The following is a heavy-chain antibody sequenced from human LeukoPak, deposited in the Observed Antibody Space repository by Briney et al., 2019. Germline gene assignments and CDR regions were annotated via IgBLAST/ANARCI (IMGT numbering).Heavy chain of an antibody. CDR3: ARGAPPQN. J-gene: IGHJ4*02. Sequence: SQTLSLTCTVSGGSISSGGNYWSWIRQPPGKGLEWIGSVYYTGASYYNPSLKSRVTISIDTSKKHFSLKLTSVTAADTAVYYCARGAPPQNWGQGTLVTVSS. CDR2: VYYTGAS. CDR1: GGSISSGGNY. V-gene: IGHV4-39*07.